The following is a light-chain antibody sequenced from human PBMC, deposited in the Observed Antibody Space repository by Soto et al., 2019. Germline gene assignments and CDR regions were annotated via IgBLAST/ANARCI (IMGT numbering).Light chain of an antibody. CDR1: QSVRSH. Sequence: EVVMTQSPATLSVSPGERATLSCRASQSVRSHLAWYQQKPGQAPSILIFGASTRATGVPARFSGSESGTDFTLTIITLQHEDFAVYYCQQYNNSPRTFGGGTKVDIK. J-gene: IGKJ4*02. V-gene: IGKV3D-15*01. CDR2: GAS. CDR3: QQYNNSPRT.